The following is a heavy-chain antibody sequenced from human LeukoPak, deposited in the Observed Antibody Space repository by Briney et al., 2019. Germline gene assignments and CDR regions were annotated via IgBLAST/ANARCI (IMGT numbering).Heavy chain of an antibody. D-gene: IGHD6-13*01. CDR2: IYNSGST. CDR3: ARAYSSSWYFNWFDP. V-gene: IGHV4-38-2*02. Sequence: PSETLSLTCTVSGYSISSGYFWGWIRQPPGKGLEWIGTIYNSGSTYYNASLESRVTISVDTSKNQFSLKLGSVTAADTAVYYCARAYSSSWYFNWFDPWGQGTLVTVSS. CDR1: GYSISSGYF. J-gene: IGHJ5*02.